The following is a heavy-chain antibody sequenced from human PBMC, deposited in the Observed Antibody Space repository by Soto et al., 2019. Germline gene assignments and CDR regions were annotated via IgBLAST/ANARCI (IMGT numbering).Heavy chain of an antibody. CDR1: GYTFTGYY. D-gene: IGHD2-15*01. V-gene: IGHV1-2*02. Sequence: ASVKVSWKASGYTFTGYYMHWVRQAPGQGLEWMGWINPNSGGTNYAQKFQGRVTMTRDTSISTVYMELSSLRSEDTAVYYCARGGGFSPYYYNLDVWGQGTTVTVSS. CDR2: INPNSGGT. J-gene: IGHJ6*02. CDR3: ARGGGFSPYYYNLDV.